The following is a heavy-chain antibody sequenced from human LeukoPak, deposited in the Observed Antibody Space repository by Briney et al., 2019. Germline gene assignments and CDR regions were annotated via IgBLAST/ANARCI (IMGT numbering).Heavy chain of an antibody. Sequence: GGSLRLSCAASGFTFSRYAMSWVRQAPGKGLEWVSAISGSGGSTYYADSVKGRFTISRDNSKNTLYLQMNSLRAKDTAVFYCAKDYYYGSGSYYTEFDYWGQGTLVTVSS. J-gene: IGHJ4*02. CDR2: ISGSGGST. D-gene: IGHD3-10*01. CDR1: GFTFSRYA. V-gene: IGHV3-23*01. CDR3: AKDYYYGSGSYYTEFDY.